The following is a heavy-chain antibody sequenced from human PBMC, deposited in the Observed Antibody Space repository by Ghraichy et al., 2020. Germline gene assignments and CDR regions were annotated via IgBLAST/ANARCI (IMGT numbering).Heavy chain of an antibody. CDR1: GGSFSGYY. D-gene: IGHD2-2*01. CDR2: INHSGST. CDR3: ARAQLYCSSTSCPLDY. V-gene: IGHV4-34*01. Sequence: SQTLSLTCAVYGGSFSGYYWSWIRQPPGKGLEWIGEINHSGSTNYNPSLKSRVTISVDTSKNQFSLKLSSVTAADTAVYYCARAQLYCSSTSCPLDYWGQGTLVTVSS. J-gene: IGHJ4*02.